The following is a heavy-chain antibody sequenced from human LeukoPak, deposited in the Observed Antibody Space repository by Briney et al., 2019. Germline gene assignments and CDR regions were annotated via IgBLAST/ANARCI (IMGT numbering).Heavy chain of an antibody. D-gene: IGHD2-21*02. Sequence: ASVKVSCKASGYTFTGYYMHWVRQAPGQGLEWMGWINPNSGGTNYAQKFQGRVTMTRDTSISTAYMELSRLRSDDTAVYYCARINCGGDCRGYYYKYYMDVWGKGTTATISS. CDR3: ARINCGGDCRGYYYKYYMDV. V-gene: IGHV1-2*02. J-gene: IGHJ6*03. CDR1: GYTFTGYY. CDR2: INPNSGGT.